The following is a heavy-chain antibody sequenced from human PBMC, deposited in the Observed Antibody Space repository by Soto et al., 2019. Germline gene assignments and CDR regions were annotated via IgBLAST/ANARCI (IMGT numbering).Heavy chain of an antibody. CDR2: IYYSGST. CDR3: ARAPLTYYYDSSGYYFDY. D-gene: IGHD3-22*01. Sequence: SSETLSLTCTVSGGSISSGGYYWSWIRQHPGKGLEWIGYIYYSGSTYYNPSLKSRVTISVDTSKNQFSLKLSSVTAADTAVYYCARAPLTYYYDSSGYYFDYWGQGTLVTVSS. CDR1: GGSISSGGYY. V-gene: IGHV4-31*03. J-gene: IGHJ4*02.